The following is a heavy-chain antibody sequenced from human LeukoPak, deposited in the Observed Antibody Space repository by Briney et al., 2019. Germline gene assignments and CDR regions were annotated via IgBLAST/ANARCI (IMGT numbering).Heavy chain of an antibody. CDR3: TTVRGIAAACS. CDR2: IYSKANGGAT. J-gene: IGHJ3*01. CDR1: GFIFSNAW. V-gene: IGHV3-15*01. Sequence: TSGGSLRLSCAGSGFIFSNAWMTWVRQAPGMGLEWVGRIYSKANGGATDYAAPVKGRYTISRDDSKNMLYLQMNSLKAEDTAVYYYTTVRGIAAACSWGQGTMVTVSS. D-gene: IGHD6-13*01.